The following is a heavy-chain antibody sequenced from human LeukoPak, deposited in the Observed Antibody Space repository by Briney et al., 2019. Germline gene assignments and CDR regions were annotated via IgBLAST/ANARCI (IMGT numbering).Heavy chain of an antibody. CDR1: GFTFSSYG. Sequence: PGGSLRLSCAASGFTFSSYGMHWVRQAPGKGLEWVAFIRYDGSNKYYADSVKGRFTISRDNAKNSLYLQMNSLRAEDTAVYYCARDGYCSSTSCIEIAFDIWGQGTMVTVSS. CDR3: ARDGYCSSTSCIEIAFDI. CDR2: IRYDGSNK. J-gene: IGHJ3*02. V-gene: IGHV3-30*02. D-gene: IGHD2-2*03.